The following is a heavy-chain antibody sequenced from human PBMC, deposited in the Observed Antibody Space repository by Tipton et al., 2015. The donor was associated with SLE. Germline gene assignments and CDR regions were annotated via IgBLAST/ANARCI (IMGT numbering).Heavy chain of an antibody. J-gene: IGHJ6*03. Sequence: LRLSCAVSGGSFNGYSWSWVRQPPGKGLEWIGSIFYSGSTSYNPSLQSRVTISVDTSKNQFSLKLNSVTASDTAVYYCARGVAGYFYYCYLDVWGKGTTVTIPS. V-gene: IGHV4-34*01. CDR2: IFYSGST. CDR1: GGSFNGYS. CDR3: ARGVAGYFYYCYLDV.